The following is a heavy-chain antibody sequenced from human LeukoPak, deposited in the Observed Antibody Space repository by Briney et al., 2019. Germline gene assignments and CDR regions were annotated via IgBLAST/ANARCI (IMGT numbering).Heavy chain of an antibody. CDR1: GFPFGSYA. CDR2: VSGRGTNT. CDR3: AKDVGSSIAARRAFDY. J-gene: IGHJ4*02. V-gene: IGHV3-23*01. D-gene: IGHD6-6*01. Sequence: QPGGSLRLSWAASGFPFGSYAMTWVRQAPGKGLEWVSAVSGRGTNTSYADSVKGRFTIYRDNSRNTLYLQMNSLRAEDTAIYYCAKDVGSSIAARRAFDYWGQGTLVTVSS.